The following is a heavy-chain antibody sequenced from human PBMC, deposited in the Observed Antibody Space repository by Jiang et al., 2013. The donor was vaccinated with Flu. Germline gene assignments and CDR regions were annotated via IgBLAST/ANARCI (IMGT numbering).Heavy chain of an antibody. CDR2: IYYSGGI. V-gene: IGHV4-59*01. CDR3: ARTSNYYDSSGYYSVYFDY. CDR1: GGGSISSYY. J-gene: IGHJ4*02. D-gene: IGHD3-22*01. Sequence: KPSETLSLTCTVSGGGSISSYYWSYIRQPPGKGLEWIGYIYYSGGINYNPSLRSRVTISVDTSKNQFSLKLSSVTAADTAVYYCARTSNYYDSSGYYSVYFDYWGQGTLVTVSS.